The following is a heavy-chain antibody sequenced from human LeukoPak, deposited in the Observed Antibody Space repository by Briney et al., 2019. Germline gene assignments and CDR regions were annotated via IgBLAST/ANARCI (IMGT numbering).Heavy chain of an antibody. Sequence: GGSLGLSCAASGFTFSSYGMHWVRQAPGKGLEWVAVIWYDGSNKYYADSVKGRFTISRDNSKNTLYLQMNSLRAEDTAVYYCARLTKGEQWLAYCFDYWGQGALVTVSS. CDR1: GFTFSSYG. CDR3: ARLTKGEQWLAYCFDY. V-gene: IGHV3-33*01. D-gene: IGHD6-19*01. CDR2: IWYDGSNK. J-gene: IGHJ4*02.